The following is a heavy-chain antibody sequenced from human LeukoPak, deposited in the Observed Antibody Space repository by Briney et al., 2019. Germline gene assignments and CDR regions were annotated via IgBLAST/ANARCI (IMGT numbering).Heavy chain of an antibody. CDR1: GSTFSSYA. Sequence: GGSLRLSCAASGSTFSSYAMSWVRQAPGKGLEWVSAISGSGGSTYYADSAKGRFTISRDNSKNTLYLQMNSLRAEDTAVYYCAKEWSAHDAFDIWGQGTMVTVSS. CDR3: AKEWSAHDAFDI. CDR2: ISGSGGST. V-gene: IGHV3-23*01. D-gene: IGHD3-3*01. J-gene: IGHJ3*02.